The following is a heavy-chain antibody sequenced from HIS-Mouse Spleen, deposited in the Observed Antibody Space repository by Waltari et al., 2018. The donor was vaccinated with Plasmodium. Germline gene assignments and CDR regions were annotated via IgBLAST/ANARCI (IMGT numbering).Heavy chain of an antibody. Sequence: EVQLVESGGGLVQPGGSLRLSCAASGFTFSSYWMSWVRKAPGKGMEWGANIKQDGSEKNDVDSVKGRFTISRDNAKNSLYLQMNSLRAEDTAVYYCASSWYWYFDLWGRGTLVTVSS. CDR1: GFTFSSYW. CDR2: IKQDGSEK. D-gene: IGHD6-13*01. CDR3: ASSWYWYFDL. V-gene: IGHV3-7*01. J-gene: IGHJ2*01.